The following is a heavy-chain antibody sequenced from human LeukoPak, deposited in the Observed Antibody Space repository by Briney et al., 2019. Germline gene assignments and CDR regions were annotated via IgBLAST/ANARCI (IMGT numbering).Heavy chain of an antibody. V-gene: IGHV3-21*01. J-gene: IGHJ4*02. Sequence: GGSLRLSCAASGFTFSSYSLNWVRQAPGKGLEWVSSISSSSSYIYYADSVKGRFTISRDNAKNSLYLQMNSLRAEDTAVYYCARDDYGDFYFDYWGQGTLVTVSS. CDR3: ARDDYGDFYFDY. CDR1: GFTFSSYS. D-gene: IGHD4-17*01. CDR2: ISSSSSYI.